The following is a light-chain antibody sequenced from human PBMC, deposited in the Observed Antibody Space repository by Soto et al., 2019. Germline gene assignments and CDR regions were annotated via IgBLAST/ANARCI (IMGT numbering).Light chain of an antibody. Sequence: EMGLTQSPGTLSLSTGERATLSCRASQSVSNNYLAWYQQKPGQAPRLLIYGASNRATGIPDRFSGSGSGTDFTLTISRLEPEDFAVYYCQQYGSSGTFGQAAKV. V-gene: IGKV3-20*01. CDR3: QQYGSSGT. CDR2: GAS. J-gene: IGKJ1*01. CDR1: QSVSNNY.